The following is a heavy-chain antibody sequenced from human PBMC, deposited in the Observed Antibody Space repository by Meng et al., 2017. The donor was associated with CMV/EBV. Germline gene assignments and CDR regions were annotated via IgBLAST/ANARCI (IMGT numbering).Heavy chain of an antibody. V-gene: IGHV3-15*01. J-gene: IGHJ4*02. CDR1: GFTFSNAW. CDR3: TTSTMVRGVTPH. D-gene: IGHD3-10*01. CDR2: IKSKTDGGTT. Sequence: GESLKISCAASGFTFSNAWMSWVRQAPGKGLEWVGRIKSKTDGGTTDYAAPVKGRFTISRDDSKNTLYLQMSSLKTEDTAVYYCTTSTMVRGVTPHWGQGTLVTVSS.